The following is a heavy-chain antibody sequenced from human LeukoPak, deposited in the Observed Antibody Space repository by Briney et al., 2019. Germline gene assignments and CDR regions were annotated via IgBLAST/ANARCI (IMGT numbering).Heavy chain of an antibody. CDR2: INPSGGST. Sequence: ASVKVSCKASGYTFSSYYMHWVRQAPEQGLEWMGVINPSGGSTSYAQRFQGRVTMTRDTSTSTFYMELSSLRSEDTAVYYCARDPWELWKYYFDYWGQGTLVTVSS. CDR1: GYTFSSYY. V-gene: IGHV1-46*01. J-gene: IGHJ4*02. D-gene: IGHD1-26*01. CDR3: ARDPWELWKYYFDY.